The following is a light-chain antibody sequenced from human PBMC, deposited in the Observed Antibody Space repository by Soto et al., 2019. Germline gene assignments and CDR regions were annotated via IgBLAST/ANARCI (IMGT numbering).Light chain of an antibody. V-gene: IGKV3-15*01. CDR1: QSVAGN. CDR3: QQSNNWPPLT. Sequence: EIVMTQSPATLSVSPGETATLSCRASQSVAGNLAWYQQKPGQPPRLLIYGVSTMATGVPARFSGSGSETDFSLTISSLQIEDFAIYCCQQSNNWPPLTFGGGTKVEIK. CDR2: GVS. J-gene: IGKJ4*02.